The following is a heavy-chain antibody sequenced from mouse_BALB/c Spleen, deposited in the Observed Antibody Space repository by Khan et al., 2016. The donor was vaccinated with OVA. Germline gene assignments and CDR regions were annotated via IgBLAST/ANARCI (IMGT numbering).Heavy chain of an antibody. CDR1: GYTFTNYW. D-gene: IGHD2-14*01. CDR2: IHPGGGYT. J-gene: IGHJ2*01. V-gene: IGHV1-63*02. Sequence: QVQLKQSRTELVRPGTSVKMSCKAAGYTFTNYWIGWLKQSPGHGLEWIGDIHPGGGYTDYNEKFKVRTTLTVDAFSSTAYMQLSSLTSEDSAIYYCARRSGYDYCFDYWGQGTTVTVSS. CDR3: ARRSGYDYCFDY.